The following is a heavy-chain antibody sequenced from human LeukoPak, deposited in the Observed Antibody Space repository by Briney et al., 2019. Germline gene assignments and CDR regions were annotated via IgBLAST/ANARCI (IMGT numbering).Heavy chain of an antibody. V-gene: IGHV3-74*01. CDR2: INSDGSIR. J-gene: IGHJ4*02. D-gene: IGHD1-1*01. Sequence: GGSLRLSCAASGFTFSNYWMHWVRQAPGKGLVWVSRINSDGSIRDYADSVKGRFTISRDNAKNTLYVQMTSLRAEDTALYYCATQSGGRVYWGQGTLVTVSS. CDR3: ATQSGGRVY. CDR1: GFTFSNYW.